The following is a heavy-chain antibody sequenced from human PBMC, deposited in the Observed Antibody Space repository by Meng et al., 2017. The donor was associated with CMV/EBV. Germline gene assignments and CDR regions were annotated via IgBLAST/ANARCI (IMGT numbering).Heavy chain of an antibody. CDR1: GYTFTSYG. CDR3: ARDAVVPADAPFHY. CDR2: ISAYNGNT. D-gene: IGHD2-2*01. Sequence: QVKLVQYVAEVKKPGCPVKVSCKASGYTFTSYGISWVRQAPGQGLEWMGWISAYNGNTNYAQKLQGRVTMTTDTSTSTAYMELRSLRSDDTAVYYCARDAVVPADAPFHYWGQGTLVTVSS. J-gene: IGHJ4*02. V-gene: IGHV1-18*01.